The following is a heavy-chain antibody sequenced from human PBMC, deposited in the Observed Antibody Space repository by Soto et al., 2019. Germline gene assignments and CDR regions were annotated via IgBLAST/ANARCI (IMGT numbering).Heavy chain of an antibody. V-gene: IGHV3-64*02. CDR3: ARARCSSGQCCYFDY. CDR1: GFTFSSYN. Sequence: VQLVESGEGLVQPGGSLRLSCAASGFTFSSYNIHWIRQAPGKGLEFVSAISRSGDRTYYADSVKGRFTITRDNSKNTVWLQMGSLRAEDMAVYYCARARCSSGQCCYFDYWGRGALVSVSS. J-gene: IGHJ4*02. D-gene: IGHD2-15*01. CDR2: ISRSGDRT.